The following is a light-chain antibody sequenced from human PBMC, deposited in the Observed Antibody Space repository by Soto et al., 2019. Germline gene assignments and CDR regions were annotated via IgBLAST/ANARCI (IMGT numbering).Light chain of an antibody. V-gene: IGLV2-14*03. CDR2: DVS. CDR3: SSYTTSNTRQIV. Sequence: QSALTQPASVSGSPGQAITLSCTDTSSDVGGYNYVSWYQHHPGKAPKLLIYDVSNRPSGISNRFSGSKSDNTASLTISGLQPEDEADYYCSSYTTSNTRQIVFGTGTKVTVL. CDR1: SSDVGGYNY. J-gene: IGLJ1*01.